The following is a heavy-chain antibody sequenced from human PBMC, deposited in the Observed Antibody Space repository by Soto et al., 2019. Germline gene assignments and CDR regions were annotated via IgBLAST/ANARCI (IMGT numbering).Heavy chain of an antibody. CDR3: ARTTASGYDLNWFDP. J-gene: IGHJ5*02. Sequence: PGGSLRLSCAASGFTFSSYSMNWVRQAPGKGLEWVSSISSSSYIYYADSVKGRFTISRDNAKNSLYLQMNSLRAEDTAVYYCARTTASGYDLNWFDPWGQGTLVTVSS. D-gene: IGHD5-12*01. CDR1: GFTFSSYS. CDR2: ISSSSYI. V-gene: IGHV3-21*01.